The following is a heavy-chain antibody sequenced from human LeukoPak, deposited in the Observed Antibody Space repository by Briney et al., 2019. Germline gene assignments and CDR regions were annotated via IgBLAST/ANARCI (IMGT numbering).Heavy chain of an antibody. D-gene: IGHD5-24*01. CDR2: ISSSSSTI. V-gene: IGHV3-48*04. J-gene: IGHJ4*02. CDR3: ARDVGDGYNYYFDY. CDR1: EFTFSTYS. Sequence: GGSLRLSCTASEFTFSTYSMNWVRQAPGKGLEWVSYISSSSSTIYYADSVKGRFTISRDNAKNSLYLQMNSLRAEDTAVYYCARDVGDGYNYYFDYWGQGTLVTVSS.